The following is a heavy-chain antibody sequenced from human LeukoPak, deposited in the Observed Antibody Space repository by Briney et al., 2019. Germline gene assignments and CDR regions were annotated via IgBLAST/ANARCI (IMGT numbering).Heavy chain of an antibody. CDR3: ATTIPGAMVVTPFDY. CDR2: FDPEDGET. J-gene: IGHJ4*02. CDR1: GYTLTELS. Sequence: ASVKVSCKVSGYTLTELSMHWVRQAPGKGLEWMGGFDPEDGETIYAQKFQGRVTMTEDTSTDTAYMELSSLRSEDTAVYYCATTIPGAMVVTPFDYWGQGTLFTVSS. V-gene: IGHV1-24*01. D-gene: IGHD4-23*01.